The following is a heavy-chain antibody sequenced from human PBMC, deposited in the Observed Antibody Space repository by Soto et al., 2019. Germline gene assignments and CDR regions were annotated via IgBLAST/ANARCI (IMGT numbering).Heavy chain of an antibody. CDR2: ISWNSGSI. CDR1: GFTFDDYA. CDR3: AKAEYYDFWGGYRDYYGMDV. J-gene: IGHJ6*02. V-gene: IGHV3-9*01. D-gene: IGHD3-3*01. Sequence: EVQLVGSGGGLVQPGRSLRLSCAASGFTFDDYAMHWVRQAPGKGLAWVSGISWNSGSIGYADSVKGRFTISRDNAKNSLYLQMNSLRAEDTALYYCAKAEYYDFWGGYRDYYGMDVWGQGTTVTVSS.